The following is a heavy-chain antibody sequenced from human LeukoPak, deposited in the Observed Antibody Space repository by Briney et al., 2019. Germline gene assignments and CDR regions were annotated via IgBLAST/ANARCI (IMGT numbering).Heavy chain of an antibody. J-gene: IGHJ6*02. D-gene: IGHD3-3*01. CDR1: GFTFDDYA. CDR3: AKGESEAFWSGNKPTSYYYGMDV. V-gene: IGHV3-9*01. Sequence: GGSLRLSCAASGFTFDDYAMHWVRQAPGKGLEWVSGISWNSGSIGYADSVKGRFTISRDNAKNSLYLQMNSLRAEDTALYYCAKGESEAFWSGNKPTSYYYGMDVWGQGTTVTVSS. CDR2: ISWNSGSI.